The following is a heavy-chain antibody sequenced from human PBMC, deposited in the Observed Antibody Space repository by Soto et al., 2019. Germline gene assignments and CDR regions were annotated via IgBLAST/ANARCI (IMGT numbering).Heavy chain of an antibody. Sequence: SETLSLTCAVYGGSFSGYYWSWIRQPPGKGLEWIGEINHSGSTNYNPFLKSRVTISVDTSKNQFSLKLSSVTAADTAVYYCARITGTTGYYYYGMDVWGQGTTVTVSS. CDR3: ARITGTTGYYYYGMDV. CDR1: GGSFSGYY. V-gene: IGHV4-34*01. CDR2: INHSGST. D-gene: IGHD1-7*01. J-gene: IGHJ6*02.